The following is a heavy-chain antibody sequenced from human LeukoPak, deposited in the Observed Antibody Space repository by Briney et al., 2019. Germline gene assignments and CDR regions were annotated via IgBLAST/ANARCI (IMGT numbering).Heavy chain of an antibody. D-gene: IGHD3-22*01. CDR2: IKQDGSEK. V-gene: IGHV3-7*01. CDR3: ARVYYYDSSGYYEREY. Sequence: GGSLRLSCAASGFTFSSYWMSWVRQAPGKGLEWVANIKQDGSEKYYVDSVKGRFTISRDNAKNSLYLQMNSLRAEDTAVYYCARVYYYDSSGYYEREYWGQGTLVTVSS. CDR1: GFTFSSYW. J-gene: IGHJ4*02.